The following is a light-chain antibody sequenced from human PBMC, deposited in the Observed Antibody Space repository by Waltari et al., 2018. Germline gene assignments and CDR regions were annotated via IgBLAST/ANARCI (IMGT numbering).Light chain of an antibody. CDR3: HVWVSSTSFV. Sequence: SYELTQSLSVSVALGQTAKIACGGDNIGGKNVHWYQQKPGQAPVLVIDRDDKRPSGIPERFSGSNSGNTAILTISRAQADDEADYYCHVWVSSTSFVFGAGTKVTVL. V-gene: IGLV3-9*01. J-gene: IGLJ1*01. CDR1: NIGGKN. CDR2: RDD.